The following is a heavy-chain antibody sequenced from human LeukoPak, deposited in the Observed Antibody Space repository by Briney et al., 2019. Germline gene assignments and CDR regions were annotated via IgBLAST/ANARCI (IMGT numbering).Heavy chain of an antibody. D-gene: IGHD1-1*01. CDR1: GFTFSSYP. Sequence: GGSLRLSCAASGFTFSSYPMHWVRQAPGKGLEWVAIISYDGSNKYYADSVKGRFTISRDNSKNTLYLQMNSLKTEDTAVYYCTRRMESSSNGNDYWGQGTLVTVSS. J-gene: IGHJ4*02. V-gene: IGHV3-30-3*01. CDR3: TRRMESSSNGNDY. CDR2: ISYDGSNK.